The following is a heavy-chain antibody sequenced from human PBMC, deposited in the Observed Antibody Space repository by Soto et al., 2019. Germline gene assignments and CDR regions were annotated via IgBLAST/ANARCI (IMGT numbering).Heavy chain of an antibody. CDR1: RWSFSGYY. Sequence: SETLSLTCAVHRWSFSGYYWSWIRQPPGKGLEWIGEINHSGSTNYNPSLKSRVTISVDTSKNQFSLKLSSVTAADTAVYYCAREFLYYDYVWGSYRLAQIDYWGQGTLVTVSS. V-gene: IGHV4-34*01. D-gene: IGHD3-16*02. J-gene: IGHJ4*02. CDR2: INHSGST. CDR3: AREFLYYDYVWGSYRLAQIDY.